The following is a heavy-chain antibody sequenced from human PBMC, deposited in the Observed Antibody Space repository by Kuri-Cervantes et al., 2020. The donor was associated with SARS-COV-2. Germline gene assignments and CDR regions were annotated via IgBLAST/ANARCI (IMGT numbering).Heavy chain of an antibody. D-gene: IGHD3-10*01. J-gene: IGHJ4*02. CDR3: VRVLVRGLMSRRYFDF. Sequence: GESLKISCTASGFTFGDYYMSWIRQAPGKGLDWVSYISSSSSYTNYADSVKGRFTISIDNARNSLYLEMNSLGVEDTALYYCVRVLVRGLMSRRYFDFWGQGTLVTVSS. CDR1: GFTFGDYY. CDR2: ISSSSSYT. V-gene: IGHV3-11*06.